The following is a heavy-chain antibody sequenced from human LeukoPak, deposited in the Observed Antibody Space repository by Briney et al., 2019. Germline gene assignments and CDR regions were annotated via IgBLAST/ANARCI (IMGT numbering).Heavy chain of an antibody. J-gene: IGHJ5*02. CDR3: ARPNGDFYNWFDT. CDR1: GYTFTGYY. CDR2: INPNSGDT. V-gene: IGHV1-2*02. Sequence: GASVKVSCKASGYTFTGYYIHWVRQAPGQGPEYMGWINPNSGDTNYAQKFQDRVTLTRDTSISTAYMELSNLRSDDTAMYYCARPNGDFYNWFDTWGQGTPVTVSS. D-gene: IGHD2-21*02.